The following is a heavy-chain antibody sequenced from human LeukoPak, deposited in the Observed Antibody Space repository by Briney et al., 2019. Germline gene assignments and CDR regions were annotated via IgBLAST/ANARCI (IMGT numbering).Heavy chain of an antibody. CDR1: RYTFTSYY. CDR2: INPSGAST. Sequence: GASVKVSCKASRYTFTSYYMHWVRPDPGQGLEWMGIINPSGASTSYAQKFQGRVTMTRDTSTSTVYMELSSLRSEDTAVYYCATIADSDAEYFQQWGQGTLVTVSS. D-gene: IGHD6-13*01. CDR3: ATIADSDAEYFQQ. J-gene: IGHJ1*01. V-gene: IGHV1-46*01.